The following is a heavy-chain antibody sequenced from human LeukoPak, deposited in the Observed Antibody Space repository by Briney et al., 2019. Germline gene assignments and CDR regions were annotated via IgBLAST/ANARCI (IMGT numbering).Heavy chain of an antibody. Sequence: ASVKVSCKASGYTFTGYYMHWVRQAPGQGLEWMGWINPNSGGTNYAQKFQGRVTMTRDTSISTAYMELSRLRSDDTAVHYCASCSSSISWFDPWGQGTLVTVSS. D-gene: IGHD6-13*01. CDR1: GYTFTGYY. V-gene: IGHV1-2*02. CDR2: INPNSGGT. CDR3: ASCSSSISWFDP. J-gene: IGHJ5*02.